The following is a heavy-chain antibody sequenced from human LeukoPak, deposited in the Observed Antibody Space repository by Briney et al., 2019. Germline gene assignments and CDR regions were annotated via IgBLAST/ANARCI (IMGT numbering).Heavy chain of an antibody. CDR1: GFTFTTYT. CDR2: IYGDASKT. CDR3: AKDRVPYNGWNFDM. V-gene: IGHV3-23*01. Sequence: GGSLRLSCAASGFTFTTYTISWVRQAPGKGLEWVSSIYGDASKTFYADSVRGRFTISRDSSKSMVYLQVNGLRVDDTALYYCAKDRVPYNGWNFDMWGQGTMVIVSA. J-gene: IGHJ3*02. D-gene: IGHD1-1*01.